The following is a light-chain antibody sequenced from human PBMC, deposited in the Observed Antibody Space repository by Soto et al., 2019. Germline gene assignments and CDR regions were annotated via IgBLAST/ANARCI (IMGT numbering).Light chain of an antibody. CDR3: QQTYNTPYT. CDR1: QRITTY. J-gene: IGKJ2*01. CDR2: TSG. V-gene: IGKV1-39*01. Sequence: IHMTQSPSSLSASVGDRVTITCRASQRITTYLNWYQQKPGEAPKLLISTSGTLQRGVPSRFIGSGSGTDFTLTSTGLQRADFATYFCQQTYNTPYTFDQGTKLEIK.